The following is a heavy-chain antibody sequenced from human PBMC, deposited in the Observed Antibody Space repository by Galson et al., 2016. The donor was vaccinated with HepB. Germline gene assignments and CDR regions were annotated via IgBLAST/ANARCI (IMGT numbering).Heavy chain of an antibody. J-gene: IGHJ4*02. V-gene: IGHV4-34*01. CDR1: GGSLGDYY. Sequence: ETLSLTCAVYGGSLGDYYWSWLRQPPGKGLDWIGEINRDGTTNYHPSLKRRVTISIDTSSNQFSLNLSSVTAADTAVYYCARNFGKTQGYWGQGTLVTVSS. CDR2: INRDGTT. CDR3: ARNFGKTQGY. D-gene: IGHD3-10*01.